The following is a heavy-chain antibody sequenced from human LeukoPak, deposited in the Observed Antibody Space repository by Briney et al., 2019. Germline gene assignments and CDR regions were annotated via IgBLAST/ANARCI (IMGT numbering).Heavy chain of an antibody. CDR2: IYYSGST. CDR1: GGSISSSGYY. J-gene: IGHJ4*02. V-gene: IGHV4-39*01. D-gene: IGHD4-23*01. CDR3: ARHSTTVVTGDFDY. Sequence: SETLSLTCTVSGGSISSSGYYWGWIRQPPGKGLEWIGSIYYSGSTYYNPSLKSRVTISVDTSKNQFSLKLSSVTAADTAVYYCARHSTTVVTGDFDYWGQGTLVTVSS.